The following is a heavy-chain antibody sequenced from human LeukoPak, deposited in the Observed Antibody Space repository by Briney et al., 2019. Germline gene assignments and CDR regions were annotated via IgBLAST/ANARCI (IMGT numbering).Heavy chain of an antibody. CDR2: IYSGGST. J-gene: IGHJ3*02. V-gene: IGHV3-66*01. D-gene: IGHD3-10*01. Sequence: GGSLRLSCAASGFTFSSYAMSWVRQAPGKGLEWVSVIYSGGSTYYADSVKGRFTISRDNSKNTLYLQMNSLRAEDTAVYYCARAFITMVRGVIIIDAFDIWGQGTMVTVSS. CDR3: ARAFITMVRGVIIIDAFDI. CDR1: GFTFSSYA.